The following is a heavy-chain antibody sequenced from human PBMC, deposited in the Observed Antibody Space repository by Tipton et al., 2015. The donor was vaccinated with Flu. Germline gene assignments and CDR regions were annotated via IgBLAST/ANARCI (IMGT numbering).Heavy chain of an antibody. J-gene: IGHJ4*02. CDR1: SGSIRSTNYF. CDR2: IYPSGTT. Sequence: TLSLTCTVSSGSIRSTNYFCAWIRQPPGKRLELIGGIYPSGTTYYNPSLKSRVTISADTSKSQFSLKLRSVTAADTAVYYCARLSYYDVDLKNFYLDYWGQGALVTVSS. CDR3: ARLSYYDVDLKNFYLDY. V-gene: IGHV4-39*01. D-gene: IGHD3-10*02.